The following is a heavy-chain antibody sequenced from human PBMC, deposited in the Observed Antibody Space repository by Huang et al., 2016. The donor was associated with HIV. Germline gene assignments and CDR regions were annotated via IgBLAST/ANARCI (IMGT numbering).Heavy chain of an antibody. V-gene: IGHV3-21*06. Sequence: EVQLVESGGGLVRPGGSLTLSCAAFGCTFSDYSMSWVRQAPGKVLGGVSHISGSSTYIYNGDSVKGRFAISRDNAKNLLFLQMNSLRAEDTALYYCARRYNWNYVAHGFDIWGQGTMVTVSS. CDR2: ISGSSTYI. D-gene: IGHD1-7*01. J-gene: IGHJ3*02. CDR3: ARRYNWNYVAHGFDI. CDR1: GCTFSDYS.